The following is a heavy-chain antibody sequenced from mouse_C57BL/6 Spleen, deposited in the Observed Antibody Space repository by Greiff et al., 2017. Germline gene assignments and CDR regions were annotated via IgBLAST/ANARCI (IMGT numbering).Heavy chain of an antibody. CDR1: GFNIKDSY. CDR3: ARDYGSSDGYFDV. V-gene: IGHV14-2*01. Sequence: EVKLQESGAELVKPGASVKLSCTASGFNIKDSYMPWVKQRTEQGLEWIGRIDPEDGETKYAPKFPGKATIPADPSSNTAYLQLSSLTSEDTAVYYCARDYGSSDGYFDVWGTGTTVTGSS. J-gene: IGHJ1*03. CDR2: IDPEDGET. D-gene: IGHD1-1*01.